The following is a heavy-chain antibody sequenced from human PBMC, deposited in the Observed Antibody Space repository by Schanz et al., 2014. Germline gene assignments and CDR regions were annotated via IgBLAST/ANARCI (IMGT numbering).Heavy chain of an antibody. CDR3: AKDFFIGVARGVIISHDAIDI. CDR1: GFTFSSYG. V-gene: IGHV3-33*03. D-gene: IGHD3-10*01. J-gene: IGHJ3*02. CDR2: IWYDGSNK. Sequence: VQLLESGGGLVQPGESLRLSCAASGFTFSSYGMHWVRQAPGKGLEWVAIIWYDGSNKYYADSVKGRFTISRDNAKNSLYLQMNSLRAEDTAVYYCAKDFFIGVARGVIISHDAIDIWGQGTKVTVSS.